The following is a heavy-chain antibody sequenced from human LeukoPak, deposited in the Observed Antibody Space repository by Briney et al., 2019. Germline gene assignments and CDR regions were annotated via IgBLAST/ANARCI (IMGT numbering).Heavy chain of an antibody. CDR2: IYYSGST. Sequence: SETLSLTCTVSGGSISSYYWSWIRQPPGKGLEWVGYIYYSGSTNYNPSLKSRVTISVDTSKNQFSLKLSSVTAADTAVYYCARVGYCSGGSCWDIDYWGQGTLVTVSS. CDR3: ARVGYCSGGSCWDIDY. J-gene: IGHJ4*02. CDR1: GGSISSYY. D-gene: IGHD2-15*01. V-gene: IGHV4-59*12.